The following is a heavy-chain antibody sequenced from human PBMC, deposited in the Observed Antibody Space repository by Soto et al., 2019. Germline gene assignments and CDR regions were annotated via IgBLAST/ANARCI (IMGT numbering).Heavy chain of an antibody. J-gene: IGHJ4*02. Sequence: QITLKESGPTLWKPTQTLPLTSTFSGFSPSTSEVGLAWFRRPPGKAREGLAFIYWDDDKRYSPSLKSRLTITEDTSKSQVVLTMTNMDPVDTATYYCAHRQRTVYFDYWGQGTLVTVSS. CDR1: GFSPSTSEVG. CDR2: IYWDDDK. CDR3: AHRQRTVYFDY. D-gene: IGHD4-17*01. V-gene: IGHV2-5*02.